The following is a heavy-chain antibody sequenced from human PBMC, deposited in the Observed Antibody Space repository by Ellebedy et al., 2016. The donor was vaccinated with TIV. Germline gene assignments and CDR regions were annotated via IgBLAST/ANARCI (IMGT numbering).Heavy chain of an antibody. CDR1: GGSFSGYY. V-gene: IGHV4-34*01. J-gene: IGHJ6*02. CDR3: ARAHGRGLTGYYKRDYGMDV. Sequence: SETLSLTCAVYGGSFSGYYWSWIRQPPGKGLEWIGEINHSGSTNFNPSLKSRVTTSVDTSKNQFSLKLSSVTAADTAVYYCARAHGRGLTGYYKRDYGMDVWGQGTTVTVSS. CDR2: INHSGST. D-gene: IGHD3-9*01.